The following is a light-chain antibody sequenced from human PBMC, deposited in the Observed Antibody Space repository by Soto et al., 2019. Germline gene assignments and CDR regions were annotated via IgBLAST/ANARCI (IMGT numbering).Light chain of an antibody. J-gene: IGKJ4*01. V-gene: IGKV3-20*01. CDR3: QRYRTS. CDR2: GAS. Sequence: EIVLTQSPGTLSLSPGERATLSCRASQSVSSSYLAWYQQKPGQAPRQLIYGASSRATGIPDRFSCSGSGTDFTLTITRLEPEDFAVSYCQRYRTSFGGGTRVEIK. CDR1: QSVSSSY.